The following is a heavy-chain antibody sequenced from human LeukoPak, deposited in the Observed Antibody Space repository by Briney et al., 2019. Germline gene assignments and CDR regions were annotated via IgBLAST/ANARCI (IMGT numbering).Heavy chain of an antibody. J-gene: IGHJ4*02. CDR1: GEDLNNYL. V-gene: IGHV1-69*01. D-gene: IGHD3-10*01. CDR2: IIPIFGTA. Sequence: GSSVKVSCKSSGEDLNNYLITWVRQAPGQGLEWMGGIIPIFGTANYAQKFQGRVTITADESTSTAYMELSSLRSEDTAVYYCAGITPNYYFDYWGQGTLVTVSS. CDR3: AGITPNYYFDY.